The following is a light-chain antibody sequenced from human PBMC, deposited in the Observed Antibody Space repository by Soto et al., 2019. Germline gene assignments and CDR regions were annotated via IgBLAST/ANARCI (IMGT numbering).Light chain of an antibody. CDR3: QHYGSSPPWT. V-gene: IGKV3-20*01. CDR2: GAS. CDR1: QTVGSSY. J-gene: IGKJ1*01. Sequence: DIVLTQSPATLSLSPGDRATLSCRASQTVGSSYLAWYQQKPGQAPRLFIYGASSRATGVPDRFSGSGSGTDFTLTISRLEPEDFAVDYCQHYGSSPPWTFGQGTKVDFK.